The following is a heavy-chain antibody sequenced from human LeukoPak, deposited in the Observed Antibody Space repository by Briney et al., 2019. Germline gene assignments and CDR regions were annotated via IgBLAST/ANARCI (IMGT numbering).Heavy chain of an antibody. CDR1: GASITIDDYY. J-gene: IGHJ4*02. CDR3: ARGGMVPADY. D-gene: IGHD2-2*01. CDR2: IYYSGST. V-gene: IGHV4-30-4*01. Sequence: SETLSLTCTVSGASITIDDYYWSWIRQPPGKGLEWIGHIYYSGSTYYNPSLKSRLTISLDTSKNQFSLKLTSVTAADTAVYYCARGGMVPADYWGQGTLVTVSS.